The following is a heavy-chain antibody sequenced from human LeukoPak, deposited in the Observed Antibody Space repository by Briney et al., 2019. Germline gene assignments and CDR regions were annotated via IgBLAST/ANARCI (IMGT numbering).Heavy chain of an antibody. CDR3: ARARAIAVAGRPYSYYYMDV. Sequence: ASVKVSCKASGYTFTGYYMHWVRQAPGQGLEWMGRINPNSGGTTYAQKFQGRVTMTRDTSISTAYMELSRLRSDDTAVYYCARARAIAVAGRPYSYYYMDVWGTGTTVTVSS. V-gene: IGHV1-2*06. J-gene: IGHJ6*03. CDR1: GYTFTGYY. D-gene: IGHD6-19*01. CDR2: INPNSGGT.